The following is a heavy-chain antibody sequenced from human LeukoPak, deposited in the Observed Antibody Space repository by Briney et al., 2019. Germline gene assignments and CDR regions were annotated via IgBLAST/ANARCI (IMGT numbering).Heavy chain of an antibody. Sequence: SETLSLTCAVYGGSFSGYYWSWIRQPPGKGLEWIGEINHSGSTNYNPSLKSRVTISVDTSKNQFSLKLSSVTAADTAVYYCARIGDYGDKAFDYWGQGTLVTVSS. V-gene: IGHV4-34*01. CDR3: ARIGDYGDKAFDY. CDR1: GGSFSGYY. J-gene: IGHJ4*02. CDR2: INHSGST. D-gene: IGHD4-23*01.